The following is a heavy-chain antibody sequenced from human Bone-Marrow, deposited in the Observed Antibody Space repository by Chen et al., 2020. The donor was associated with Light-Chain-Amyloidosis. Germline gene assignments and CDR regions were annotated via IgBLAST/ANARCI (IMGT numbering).Heavy chain of an antibody. CDR1: GFTFSSYG. CDR3: YYDFWSGYGY. Sequence: QVQLVESGGGVVQPGRSLRLSCAASGFTFSSYGMHWVRQAPGKGLEWVAVIWYDGSNKYYADSVKGRFTISRDNSKNTLYLQMNSLRAEDTAVYYCYYDFWSGYGYWGQGTLVTVSS. J-gene: IGHJ4*02. V-gene: IGHV3-33*01. CDR2: IWYDGSNK. D-gene: IGHD3-3*01.